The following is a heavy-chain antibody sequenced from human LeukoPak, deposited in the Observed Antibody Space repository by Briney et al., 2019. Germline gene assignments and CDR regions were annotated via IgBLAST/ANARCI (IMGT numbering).Heavy chain of an antibody. CDR2: ISSSGSTI. Sequence: GGSLRLSCAASGFTFSDYYMSWIRQAPGKGLEWVSYISSSGSTIYYADSVKGRFTISRDNAKNSLYLQMNSLRAEDTAVYYRARDLSVLRYDYWGQGTLVTVSS. CDR3: ARDLSVLRYDY. D-gene: IGHD3-9*01. CDR1: GFTFSDYY. V-gene: IGHV3-11*01. J-gene: IGHJ4*02.